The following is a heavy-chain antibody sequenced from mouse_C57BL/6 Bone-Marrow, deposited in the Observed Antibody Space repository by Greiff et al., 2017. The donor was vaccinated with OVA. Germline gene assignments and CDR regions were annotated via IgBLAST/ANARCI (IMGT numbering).Heavy chain of an antibody. V-gene: IGHV1-47*01. D-gene: IGHD2-4*01. CDR3: ARRDDYDGYYAMDY. J-gene: IGHJ4*01. Sequence: QVQLKESGAELVKPGASVKMSCKASGYTFTTYPIEWMKQNHGKSLEWIGNFHPYNDDTKYNEKFKGKATLTVEKSSSTVYLELSRLTSDDSAVYYCARRDDYDGYYAMDYWGQGTSVTVSS. CDR2: FHPYNDDT. CDR1: GYTFTTYP.